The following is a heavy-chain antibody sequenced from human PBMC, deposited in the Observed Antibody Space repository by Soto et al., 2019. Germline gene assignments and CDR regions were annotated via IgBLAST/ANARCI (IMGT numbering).Heavy chain of an antibody. D-gene: IGHD1-1*01. Sequence: QVHLVQSGAEVKKPGASVKVSCKASGYTFTSYGITWVRQAPGQGLEWMGWISAHNGNTDYAQKLQGRVIVTRDTSRSTAYRELGSLRSDDTAVYYCARGRYGDYWGQGALATVSS. CDR2: ISAHNGNT. CDR3: ARGRYGDY. J-gene: IGHJ4*02. CDR1: GYTFTSYG. V-gene: IGHV1-18*01.